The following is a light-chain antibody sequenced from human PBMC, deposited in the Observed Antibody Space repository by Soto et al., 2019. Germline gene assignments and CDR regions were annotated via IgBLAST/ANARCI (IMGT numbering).Light chain of an antibody. J-gene: IGKJ2*01. CDR1: QSISSW. CDR2: KAS. Sequence: DIQMTQSPSTLSASVGDRVTITCRASQSISSWLAWYQQKPGKAPKLLIYKASSLESGVPLRFSGSGSGTESTLTISSLQPDDFATYYCQQYTTDSYTFGQGTKLEIK. CDR3: QQYTTDSYT. V-gene: IGKV1-5*03.